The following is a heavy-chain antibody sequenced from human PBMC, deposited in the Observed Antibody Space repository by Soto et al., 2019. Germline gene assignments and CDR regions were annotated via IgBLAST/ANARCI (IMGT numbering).Heavy chain of an antibody. Sequence: GASVKVSCKTSGGTFSTYAIYWVRQAPGQGLEWMGAIIPLFGTADYAQKFQGRVTITADESTSTAYMELSSLRSEDTAVYYCARDSDAGYCSSTSCDGNVDYWGQGTLVTVSS. CDR3: ARDSDAGYCSSTSCDGNVDY. CDR2: IIPLFGTA. CDR1: GGTFSTYA. D-gene: IGHD2-2*01. J-gene: IGHJ4*02. V-gene: IGHV1-69*13.